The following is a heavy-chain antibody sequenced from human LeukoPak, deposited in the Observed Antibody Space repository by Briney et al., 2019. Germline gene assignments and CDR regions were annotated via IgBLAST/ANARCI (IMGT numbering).Heavy chain of an antibody. J-gene: IGHJ4*02. Sequence: GGSLRLSCAASGFTFSSYSMNWVRQAPGKGLEWVSYISSSSSTIYYADSVKGRFTISRDNAKNSLYLQMKSLRAEDTAVYYCTRSEVEYYDFWSGHYYFDYWGQGTLVTVSS. CDR1: GFTFSSYS. CDR2: ISSSSSTI. V-gene: IGHV3-48*01. CDR3: TRSEVEYYDFWSGHYYFDY. D-gene: IGHD3-3*01.